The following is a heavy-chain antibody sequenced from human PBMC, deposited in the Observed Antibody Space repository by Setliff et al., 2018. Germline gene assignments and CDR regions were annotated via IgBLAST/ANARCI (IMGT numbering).Heavy chain of an antibody. J-gene: IGHJ6*03. CDR3: ARDKGYDSSGYYFYYYYYMDV. D-gene: IGHD3-22*01. CDR1: GYTFTDYA. V-gene: IGHV1-3*01. Sequence: ASVKVSCKASGYTFTDYAMHWVRQAPGQRLERMGWINPGNGNTKYSQKFQGRVTITRDTSASTAYMQLGSLRSEDTAVYYCARDKGYDSSGYYFYYYYYMDVWGKGTTVTVSS. CDR2: INPGNGNT.